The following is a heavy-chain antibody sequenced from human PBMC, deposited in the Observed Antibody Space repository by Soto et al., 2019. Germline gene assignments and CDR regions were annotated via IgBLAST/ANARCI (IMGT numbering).Heavy chain of an antibody. J-gene: IGHJ3*02. D-gene: IGHD3-3*01. CDR2: IYHSGST. CDR3: ARENSYYDFWSGYYTGLHDGMGVDAFDI. V-gene: IGHV4-4*02. CDR1: SGSISSSNW. Sequence: QVQLQESGPGLVKPSGTLSLTCAVSSGSISSSNWWSWVRQPPGKGLEWIGEIYHSGSTNYNPSLKSRVTISVDKSKNQFSLKLSSVTAADTAVYYCARENSYYDFWSGYYTGLHDGMGVDAFDIWGQGTMVTVSS.